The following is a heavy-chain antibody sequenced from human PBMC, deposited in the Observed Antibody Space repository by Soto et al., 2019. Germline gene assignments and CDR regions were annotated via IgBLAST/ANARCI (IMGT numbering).Heavy chain of an antibody. Sequence: PGGSLRLSCAASGFTFSSYSMNWVRQAPEKGLEWVSSISSSSSYIYYADSVKGRFTISRDNAKNSLYLQMNSLRAEDTAVYYSARDYAPAYSSGWYPNWFDPWGQGTLVTVSS. CDR1: GFTFSSYS. D-gene: IGHD6-19*01. J-gene: IGHJ5*02. CDR3: ARDYAPAYSSGWYPNWFDP. CDR2: ISSSSSYI. V-gene: IGHV3-21*01.